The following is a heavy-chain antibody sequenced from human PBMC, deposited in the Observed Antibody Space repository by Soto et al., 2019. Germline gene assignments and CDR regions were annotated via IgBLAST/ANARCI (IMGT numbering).Heavy chain of an antibody. Sequence: GWSLRLSCAASGFTFIASAMHWVRQASGKGLEWVGRIRSKANYYATAYAASVKGRFTISRDDSKNTAYLQMDSLKNEDTAFYYCTTIPGGVVGPSFEYWGHGSLVTVSS. J-gene: IGHJ4*01. V-gene: IGHV3-73*01. CDR1: GFTFIASA. CDR3: TTIPGGVVGPSFEY. D-gene: IGHD3-16*01. CDR2: IRSKANYYAT.